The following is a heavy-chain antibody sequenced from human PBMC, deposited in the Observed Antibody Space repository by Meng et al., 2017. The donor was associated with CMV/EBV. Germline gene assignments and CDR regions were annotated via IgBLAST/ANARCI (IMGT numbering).Heavy chain of an antibody. D-gene: IGHD3-22*01. V-gene: IGHV4-59*01. Sequence: GSLRLSCTVSGGSISSYYWSWIRQPPGKGLEWIGYIYYSGSTNYNPSLKSRVTISVDTSKNQFSPKLSSVTAADTAVYYCARRTMIDAFDIWGQGTMVTVSS. CDR1: GGSISSYY. J-gene: IGHJ3*02. CDR2: IYYSGST. CDR3: ARRTMIDAFDI.